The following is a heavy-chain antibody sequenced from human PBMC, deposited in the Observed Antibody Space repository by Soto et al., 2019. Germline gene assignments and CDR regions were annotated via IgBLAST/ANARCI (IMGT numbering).Heavy chain of an antibody. V-gene: IGHV3-74*01. CDR2: INTDGSNT. D-gene: IGHD2-15*01. CDR1: GPTFNTYW. Sequence: GSQRAAGSAAGPTFNTYWMHWVRHAPGKGLVWVSHINTDGSNTNYADSVKGRFTISRDNAKSTLFLQMKSLRDEDTAVYSCAREFCSGGNCYTYYFDPWGQGILVTVYS. J-gene: IGHJ5*02. CDR3: AREFCSGGNCYTYYFDP.